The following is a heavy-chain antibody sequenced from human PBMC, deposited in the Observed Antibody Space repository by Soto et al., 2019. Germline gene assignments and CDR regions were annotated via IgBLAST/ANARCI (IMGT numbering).Heavy chain of an antibody. CDR2: IYPGDSDT. CDR1: GYSFTSYW. Sequence: ASLKIYGKGSGYSFTSYWIGWVRQMPGKGLEWMGIIYPGDSDTRYSPSFQGQVTISADKSISTAYLQWSSLKASDTAMYYCARPRSSYYDSSGSADAFDIWGQGTMVTASS. D-gene: IGHD3-22*01. V-gene: IGHV5-51*01. CDR3: ARPRSSYYDSSGSADAFDI. J-gene: IGHJ3*02.